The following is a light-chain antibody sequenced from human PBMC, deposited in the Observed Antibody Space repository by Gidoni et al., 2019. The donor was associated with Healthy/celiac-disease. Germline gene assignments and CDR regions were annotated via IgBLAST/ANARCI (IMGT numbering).Light chain of an antibody. CDR2: KVS. Sequence: VVITQSPLSLPLPLGQPASISRRSSQSLVYSDGNAYLNWFQQRQGQSPRRLSYKVSDRDAGVTDRGSGSGSGTDFTLKIRRVEAEDVGVYYCMQGTHWPYTFGQXTKLEIK. J-gene: IGKJ2*01. CDR3: MQGTHWPYT. V-gene: IGKV2-30*01. CDR1: QSLVYSDGNAY.